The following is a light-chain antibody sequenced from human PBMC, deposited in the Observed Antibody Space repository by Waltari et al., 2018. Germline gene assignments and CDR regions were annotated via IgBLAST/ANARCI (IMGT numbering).Light chain of an antibody. Sequence: IMLTQSPGTLSLSPGERATLSCRASQCISRYLAWYQQKPGQAPRLLIYGASTRATSIPDRFSGSGSGTDFSLTISGLEPEDSAVYYCQHHFRLPATFGQGTKVEIK. V-gene: IGKV3-20*01. CDR3: QHHFRLPAT. J-gene: IGKJ1*01. CDR2: GAS. CDR1: QCISRY.